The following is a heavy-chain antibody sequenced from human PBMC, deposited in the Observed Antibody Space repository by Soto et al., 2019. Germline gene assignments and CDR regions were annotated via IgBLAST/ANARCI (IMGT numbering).Heavy chain of an antibody. CDR2: ISENGGSRGGT. CDR3: ASAKAVVIAALGI. Sequence: VGSLRLSCMASGFTFSKFAMNWVRQAPGQGLEWVASISENGGSRGGTYYADSVKGRFTISRDNSKNTLYLQLDSLTGAGSAIYYCASAKAVVIAALGIWGQGTMVTVSS. D-gene: IGHD2-21*01. CDR1: GFTFSKFA. V-gene: IGHV3-23*01. J-gene: IGHJ3*02.